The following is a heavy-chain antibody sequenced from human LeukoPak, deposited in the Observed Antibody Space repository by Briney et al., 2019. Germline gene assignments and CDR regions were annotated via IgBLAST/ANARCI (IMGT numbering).Heavy chain of an antibody. CDR2: ISGDGGST. V-gene: IGHV3-43*02. CDR3: AKDMGYMGRGVTYYYNYATDV. CDR1: GLIFGDFA. D-gene: IGHD3-10*01. J-gene: IGHJ6*02. Sequence: VGSLRLSCAASGLIFGDFAMHWVRQVPGKGLEWVSLISGDGGSTYYADSVKGRFTISRDNSRNSLYLQMNSLRTEDTALYYCAKDMGYMGRGVTYYYNYATDVWGQRTTVTASS.